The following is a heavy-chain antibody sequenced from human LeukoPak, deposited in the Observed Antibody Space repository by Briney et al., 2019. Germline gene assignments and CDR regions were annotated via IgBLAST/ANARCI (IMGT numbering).Heavy chain of an antibody. J-gene: IGHJ4*02. D-gene: IGHD3-22*01. Sequence: ASVKVSCKASGYTFTSYGISWVRQAPGQGLEWMGWISAYNGNTNYAQKLQGRVTMTTDTSTSTAYMELRSLRSDDTAVYYCAKDGSPLTYYYDSSPVGNFDYWGQGTLVTVSS. CDR2: ISAYNGNT. CDR3: AKDGSPLTYYYDSSPVGNFDY. CDR1: GYTFTSYG. V-gene: IGHV1-18*01.